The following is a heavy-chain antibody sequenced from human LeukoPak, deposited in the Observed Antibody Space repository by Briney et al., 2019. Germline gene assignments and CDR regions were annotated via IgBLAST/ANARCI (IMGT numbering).Heavy chain of an antibody. Sequence: GGSLRLSRVASRFTFSSYSMNWVRQAPGKGLEWVSSISSSSSYIYYADSVKGRFTISRDNAKNSLYLQMNSLRAEDTAVYYCAREEAFDYWGQGTLVTVSS. CDR1: RFTFSSYS. J-gene: IGHJ4*02. CDR3: AREEAFDY. V-gene: IGHV3-21*01. CDR2: ISSSSSYI.